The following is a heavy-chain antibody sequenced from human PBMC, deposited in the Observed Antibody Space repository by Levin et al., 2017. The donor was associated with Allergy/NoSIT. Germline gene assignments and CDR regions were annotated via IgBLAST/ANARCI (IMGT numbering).Heavy chain of an antibody. D-gene: IGHD6-13*01. V-gene: IGHV3-23*01. J-gene: IGHJ6*02. CDR2: ISGSSGRT. Sequence: LSLTCAASGFIFRSYAMSWVRQAPGKGLEWVSAISGSSGRTYYADSVKGRFTISRDNSKNTLYLQMNSLRAEDTAVYYCAKQTAGTDYYYYGMDVWGQGTTVTVSS. CDR1: GFIFRSYA. CDR3: AKQTAGTDYYYYGMDV.